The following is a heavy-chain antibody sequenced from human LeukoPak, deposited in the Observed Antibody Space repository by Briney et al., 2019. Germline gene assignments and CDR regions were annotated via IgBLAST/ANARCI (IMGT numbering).Heavy chain of an antibody. V-gene: IGHV1-2*02. CDR2: INPNSGGT. J-gene: IGHJ6*03. CDR1: GYTFTGYY. D-gene: IGHD6-13*01. Sequence: AAVNVSCKASGYTFTGYYMHWVRQAPGQGLDGMGWINPNSGGTNYAQKFQGRVTMTRDTSISTAYVELSRLRCDDTAVYYCARDRGAAASYYYMDVWGKGTTVTVSS. CDR3: ARDRGAAASYYYMDV.